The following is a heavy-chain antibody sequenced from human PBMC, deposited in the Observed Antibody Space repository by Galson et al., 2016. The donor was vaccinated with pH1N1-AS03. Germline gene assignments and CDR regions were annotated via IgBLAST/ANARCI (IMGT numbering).Heavy chain of an antibody. CDR1: GFTFSSYW. CDR3: ARADIAASYFHYYYLDV. V-gene: IGHV3-7*04. Sequence: SLRLSCAASGFTFSSYWMSWVRQAPGKGLEWVANIKEDGSEKYYVDSVKGRFTISRDNGKNSLYLQMNSLRAEDTAVYFCARADIAASYFHYYYLDVWGKGATVTVSS. D-gene: IGHD6-25*01. J-gene: IGHJ6*03. CDR2: IKEDGSEK.